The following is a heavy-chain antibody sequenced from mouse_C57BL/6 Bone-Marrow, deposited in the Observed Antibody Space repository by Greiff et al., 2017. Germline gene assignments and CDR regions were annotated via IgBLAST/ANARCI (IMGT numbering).Heavy chain of an antibody. J-gene: IGHJ4*01. CDR1: GYTFTSYV. Sequence: EVQLQQFGPELVKPGASVKMSCKASGYTFTSYVMHWVKQKPGQGLEWIGYIYSYNDGTKYNVKFKGKATLTSDKSSSTAYMELSSLSSEDTAVYYCARLAYDCDWYYAMDYWGQGTSVTVSS. CDR2: IYSYNDGT. D-gene: IGHD2-4*01. V-gene: IGHV1-14*01. CDR3: ARLAYDCDWYYAMDY.